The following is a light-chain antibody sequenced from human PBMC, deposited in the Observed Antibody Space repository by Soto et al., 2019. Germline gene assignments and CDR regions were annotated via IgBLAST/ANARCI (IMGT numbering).Light chain of an antibody. CDR3: CSYAGSYNVV. J-gene: IGLJ2*01. CDR1: RSDVGGYEY. CDR2: DVI. Sequence: QSALTQPRSVPGSPGQSVTISCTGTRSDVGGYEYVSWYQQYPGKAPKLMIYDVIKRPSGVPDRFSGSKSGNTASLTISGLQAEDEADYYCCSYAGSYNVVFGGGTKLTVL. V-gene: IGLV2-11*01.